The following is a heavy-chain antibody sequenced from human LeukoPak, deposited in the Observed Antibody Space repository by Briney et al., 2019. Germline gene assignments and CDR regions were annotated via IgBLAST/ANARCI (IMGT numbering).Heavy chain of an antibody. J-gene: IGHJ3*02. CDR3: ARDQEPHAFDI. D-gene: IGHD1-26*01. Sequence: PSETLSLTCTVSGGSISSSSYYWGWIRQPPGKGLEWIGSIYYSGSTYYNPSLKSRVTISVDTSKNQFSLKLSSVTAADTAVYYCARDQEPHAFDIWGQGTMVTVSS. CDR2: IYYSGST. V-gene: IGHV4-39*07. CDR1: GGSISSSSYY.